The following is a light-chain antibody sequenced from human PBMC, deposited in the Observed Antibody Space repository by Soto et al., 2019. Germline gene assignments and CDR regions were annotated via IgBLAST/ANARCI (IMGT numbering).Light chain of an antibody. V-gene: IGKV3D-7*01. CDR3: QQDYNLLKT. CDR2: GAS. CDR1: QGVSSSY. J-gene: IGKJ1*01. Sequence: PGERVTLSCRASQGVSSSYLTWYQQKPGQAPRLLIYGASTRATSIPARFSGSGSGTDFTLTISSLQPEDFAVYYCQQDYNLLKTFGQGTKVEIK.